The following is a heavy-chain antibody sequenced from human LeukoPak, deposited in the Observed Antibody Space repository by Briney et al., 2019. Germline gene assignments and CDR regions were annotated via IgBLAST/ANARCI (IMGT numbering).Heavy chain of an antibody. CDR2: IKQDGSEK. D-gene: IGHD1-7*01. Sequence: GGSLRLSCAASGFTFSNYWMSWVRQAPGKGLEWVANIKQDGSEKYYVNSVKGRFTISRDNAKNSLYLQMNSLRAEDTAIYFCAREDDWNYEDYWGQGTLVTVPS. J-gene: IGHJ4*02. CDR1: GFTFSNYW. V-gene: IGHV3-7*01. CDR3: AREDDWNYEDY.